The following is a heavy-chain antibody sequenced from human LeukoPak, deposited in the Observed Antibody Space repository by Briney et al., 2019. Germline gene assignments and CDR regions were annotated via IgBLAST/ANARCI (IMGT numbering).Heavy chain of an antibody. V-gene: IGHV1-2*02. D-gene: IGHD2/OR15-2a*01. Sequence: ASVKVSCKASGYTFTGYYMHWVRQAPGQGLEWMGWINPDSGGTNNAQKFQGRVTMTRDTSISTAYMELSRLRSDDTAVYYCARTFYDTLDSDAFDFWGQGTMVIVSS. J-gene: IGHJ3*01. CDR1: GYTFTGYY. CDR3: ARTFYDTLDSDAFDF. CDR2: INPDSGGT.